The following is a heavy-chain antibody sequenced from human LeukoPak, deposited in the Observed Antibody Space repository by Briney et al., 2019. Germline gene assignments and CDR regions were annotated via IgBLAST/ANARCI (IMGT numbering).Heavy chain of an antibody. J-gene: IGHJ4*02. CDR1: VDSITTSTW. CDR2: IYHSGTT. V-gene: IGHV4-4*02. Sequence: SGTLSLTCAVSVDSITTSTWWTWVRQPPGKGLEWIGQIYHSGTTDYNPSLKGRVSISVDNSKKQFSLQLTSVTAADTAVYYCVRGGLWFGSGKEAVVYDSWGQGTLVTVSS. CDR3: VRGGLWFGSGKEAVVYDS. D-gene: IGHD3-10*01.